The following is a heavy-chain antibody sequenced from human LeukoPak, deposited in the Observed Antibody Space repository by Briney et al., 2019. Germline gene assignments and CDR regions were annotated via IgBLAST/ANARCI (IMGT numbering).Heavy chain of an antibody. CDR3: AKDIGRRGTIAAAIDY. CDR1: GFTFSSYW. Sequence: QPGGSLRPSCAASGFTFSSYWMSWVRQAPGKGLEWVANIKQDGSEKYYVDSVKGRFTISRDNAKNSLYLQMNSLRAEDTALYYCAKDIGRRGTIAAAIDYWGQGTLVTVSS. CDR2: IKQDGSEK. J-gene: IGHJ4*02. D-gene: IGHD6-13*01. V-gene: IGHV3-7*03.